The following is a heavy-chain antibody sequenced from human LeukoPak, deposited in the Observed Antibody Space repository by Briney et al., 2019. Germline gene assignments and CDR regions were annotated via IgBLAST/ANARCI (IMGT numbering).Heavy chain of an antibody. CDR2: IYPGDSDT. J-gene: IGHJ4*02. V-gene: IGHV5-51*01. Sequence: GESLKISCKGSGYSFTSYWIGWVRQMPGKGLEWMGIIYPGDSDTRYSPPFQGQVTISADKSISTAYLQWSGLEASDTAMYYCARRDYGTGSFYFDYWGQGTLVTVSS. CDR1: GYSFTSYW. CDR3: ARRDYGTGSFYFDY. D-gene: IGHD3-10*01.